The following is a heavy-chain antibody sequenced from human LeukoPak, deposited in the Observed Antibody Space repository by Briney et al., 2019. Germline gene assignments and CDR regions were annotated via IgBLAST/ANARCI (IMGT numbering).Heavy chain of an antibody. V-gene: IGHV3-23*01. CDR3: AKDHGVAVTGMFY. D-gene: IGHD6-19*01. J-gene: IGHJ4*02. CDR2: ISGTGTNT. CDR1: GFAFISFT. Sequence: PGGSLRLSCAASGFAFISFTMSWVRQTPGKGLEWGASISGTGTNTYYADSVKGRFTISRDNSRNTLYLQMNSLGAEDTAIYYCAKDHGVAVTGMFYWGQGTLVTVSS.